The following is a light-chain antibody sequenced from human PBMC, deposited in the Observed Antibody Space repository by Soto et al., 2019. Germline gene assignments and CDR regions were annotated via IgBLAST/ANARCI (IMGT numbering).Light chain of an antibody. Sequence: IQLTQSPSSLSASVGDRVTITCRTSQNVNRYLNWYQEQPGKAPKLLIYAASILQSGVPSRFSGSGSGTDFTLAISSLHPEDFITYYCQQSYGIPQTFGPGTKVEIK. J-gene: IGKJ1*01. CDR2: AAS. CDR3: QQSYGIPQT. V-gene: IGKV1-39*01. CDR1: QNVNRY.